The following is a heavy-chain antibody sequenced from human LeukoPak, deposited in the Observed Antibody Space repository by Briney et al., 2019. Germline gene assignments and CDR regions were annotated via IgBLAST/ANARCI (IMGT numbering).Heavy chain of an antibody. CDR1: GGSIRSSGYY. J-gene: IGHJ6*02. Sequence: AETLSLIRTVCGGSIRSSGYYWGWIRQPPGKGLEWIGTVYYTGSPYYNPSLKSRVTISEDTSRNQFSLKLNSVTAADTAVYYCARDTMSYCSGGSCYSAYYGMDVWGQGTTVTASS. D-gene: IGHD2-15*01. V-gene: IGHV4-39*02. CDR2: VYYTGSP. CDR3: ARDTMSYCSGGSCYSAYYGMDV.